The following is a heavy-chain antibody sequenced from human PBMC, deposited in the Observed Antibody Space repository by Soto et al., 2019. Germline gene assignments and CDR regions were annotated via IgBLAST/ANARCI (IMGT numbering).Heavy chain of an antibody. V-gene: IGHV4-38-2*02. D-gene: IGHD6-19*01. J-gene: IGHJ4*01. Sequence: SETLSLTCTVSGYSISSGSYWGWIRQPPGKGPEWIASIYHGGTTFYNPSLKSRVTVSVDKSNNQFSLKLRSVTAADTAVYYCAKANAMVVAGSTFDYWGHGTLVTVYS. CDR3: AKANAMVVAGSTFDY. CDR1: GYSISSGSY. CDR2: IYHGGTT.